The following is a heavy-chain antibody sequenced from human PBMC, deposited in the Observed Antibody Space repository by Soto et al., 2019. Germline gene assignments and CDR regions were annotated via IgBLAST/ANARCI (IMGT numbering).Heavy chain of an antibody. D-gene: IGHD2-21*02. CDR3: AREIQMVTKHAFDI. J-gene: IGHJ3*02. V-gene: IGHV3-33*01. CDR2: IWYDGSDK. CDR1: GFTFSSYA. Sequence: PGGSLRLSCAASGFTFSSYAMHWVRQAPGKGLEWVVVIWYDGSDKSYADSVKGRFTISRDNSKNTVYLQMNSLRAEDTAVYYCAREIQMVTKHAFDIWGQGTMVTVSS.